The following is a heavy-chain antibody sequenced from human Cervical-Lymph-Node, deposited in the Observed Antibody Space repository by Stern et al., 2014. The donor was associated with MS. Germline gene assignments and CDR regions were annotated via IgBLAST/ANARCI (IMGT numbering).Heavy chain of an antibody. D-gene: IGHD1-1*01. CDR1: GYIFTSAA. CDR2: INANTATP. CDR3: ATQGASGSGFSPTTF. V-gene: IGHV7-4-1*02. J-gene: IGHJ4*02. Sequence: QVQLVQSGSEVKKPGASVKVSCKASGYIFTSAAMNWVRQAPGQGLEWMGWINANTATPTYARGFAGRSVFSVDTSVSTAYLQINNLEPDDTAMYYCATQGASGSGFSPTTFWGQGTLVTVSS.